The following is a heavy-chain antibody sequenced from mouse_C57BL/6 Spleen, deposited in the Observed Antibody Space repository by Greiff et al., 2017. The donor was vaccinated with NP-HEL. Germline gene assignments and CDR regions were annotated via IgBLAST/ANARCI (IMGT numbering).Heavy chain of an antibody. CDR2: IWSGGST. V-gene: IGHV2-2*01. CDR3: AREGVYYGNYWFAY. Sequence: QVQLKQSGPGLVQPSQSLSITCTVSGFSLTSYGVHWVRQSPGKGLEWLGVIWSGGSTDYNAAFLSRLSISKDNSKSQVFFKMNSLQADDTAIYYCAREGVYYGNYWFAYWGQGTLVTVSA. D-gene: IGHD2-1*01. J-gene: IGHJ3*01. CDR1: GFSLTSYG.